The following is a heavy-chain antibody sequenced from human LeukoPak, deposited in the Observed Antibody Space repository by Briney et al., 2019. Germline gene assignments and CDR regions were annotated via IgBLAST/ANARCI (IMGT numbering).Heavy chain of an antibody. CDR3: ARGLAVVVPAAPRGRYNWFDP. V-gene: IGHV4-34*01. D-gene: IGHD2-2*01. CDR1: GGSFSGYY. CDR2: INHSGGT. J-gene: IGHJ5*02. Sequence: PSETLSLTCAVYGGSFSGYYWSWIRQPPGKGLEWIGEINHSGGTNYNPSLKSRVTISVDTSKNQFSLKLSSVTAAGTAVYYCARGLAVVVPAAPRGRYNWFDPWGQGTLVTVSS.